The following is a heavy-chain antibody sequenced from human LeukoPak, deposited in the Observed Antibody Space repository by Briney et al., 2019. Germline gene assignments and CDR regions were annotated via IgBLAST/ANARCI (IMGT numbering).Heavy chain of an antibody. J-gene: IGHJ6*04. CDR1: GGTFSSYA. CDR3: ARSGYCSSNSCYANGYYYYGMDV. D-gene: IGHD2-2*03. Sequence: ASVKVSCKASGGTFSSYAISWVRQAPGQGLEWMGGIIPIFGTANYAQKFQGRVTITADKSTSTAYMELSSLRSEDTAVYYCARSGYCSSNSCYANGYYYYGMDVWGKGTTVTVSS. V-gene: IGHV1-69*06. CDR2: IIPIFGTA.